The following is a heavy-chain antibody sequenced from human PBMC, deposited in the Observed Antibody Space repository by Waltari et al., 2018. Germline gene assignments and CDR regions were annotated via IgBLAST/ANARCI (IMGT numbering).Heavy chain of an antibody. CDR3: ARADDFWSGYSDFDY. V-gene: IGHV3-33*01. CDR1: GFTFSSSG. J-gene: IGHJ4*02. Sequence: QVQLVESGGGVVQPGRSLRLSCAASGFTFSSSGMHWVRQAPGKGLEWVAVIWYDGSNKYYADSVKGRFTISRDNSKNTLYLQMNSLRAEDTAVYYCARADDFWSGYSDFDYWGQGTLVTVSS. CDR2: IWYDGSNK. D-gene: IGHD3-3*01.